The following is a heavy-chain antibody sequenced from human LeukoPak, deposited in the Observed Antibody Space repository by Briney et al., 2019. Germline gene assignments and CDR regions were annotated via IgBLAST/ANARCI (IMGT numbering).Heavy chain of an antibody. Sequence: GESLRLSCAASGFTVSNNYMSWVRQAPGKGLEWVSVIYSGGSTNYADSVRGRFTISRDNSKNTLYLQMNSLRAEDTAVYYCARVPYNFGGQGTTVTVSS. D-gene: IGHD5-24*01. CDR2: IYSGGST. V-gene: IGHV3-53*01. CDR3: ARVPYNF. CDR1: GFTVSNNY. J-gene: IGHJ6*02.